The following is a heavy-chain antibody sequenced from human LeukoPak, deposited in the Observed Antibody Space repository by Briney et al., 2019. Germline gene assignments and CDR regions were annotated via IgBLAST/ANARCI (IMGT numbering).Heavy chain of an antibody. D-gene: IGHD3-10*01. Sequence: GGSLRLSCAASGFIFSDYWMNWVRQGPGKGLEWVANINEDGSAQDYVDSVRGRFSISRDNAKNSLYLQMNSLRVEDTAIYYCATRESSMARSHWGQGTLVTVSS. CDR3: ATRESSMARSH. V-gene: IGHV3-7*01. CDR2: INEDGSAQ. J-gene: IGHJ4*02. CDR1: GFIFSDYW.